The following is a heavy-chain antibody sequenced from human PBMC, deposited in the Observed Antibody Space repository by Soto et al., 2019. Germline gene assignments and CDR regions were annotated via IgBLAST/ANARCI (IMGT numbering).Heavy chain of an antibody. D-gene: IGHD2-21*02. J-gene: IGHJ4*02. Sequence: QVQLVQSGAEVKKPGASVKVSCKASGDTFTDYYIHWVRQAPGQGLEWMGTVNPSGGHTTYAQHFLGRMTXTXXXAXSTLYMEQTSLTSEDTAVYYCARGGHVVVVTAALDYWGQGTLVTVSS. CDR1: GDTFTDYY. CDR2: VNPSGGHT. CDR3: ARGGHVVVVTAALDY. V-gene: IGHV1-46*01.